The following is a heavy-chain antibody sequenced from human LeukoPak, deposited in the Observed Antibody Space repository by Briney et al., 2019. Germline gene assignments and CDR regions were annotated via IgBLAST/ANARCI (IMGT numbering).Heavy chain of an antibody. CDR3: ARHINDYYDSSGYLDY. J-gene: IGHJ4*02. CDR1: GSSIRSSSSTYY. D-gene: IGHD3-22*01. V-gene: IGHV4-39*01. Sequence: SETLSLTCTVSGSSIRSSSSTYYWGWIRQPPGKGLEWIGSIYYTGITYYYPSLKSRITMSVDTSKNQFSLKLSSVTAADTAVYYCARHINDYYDSSGYLDYWGQGTLVTVSS. CDR2: IYYTGIT.